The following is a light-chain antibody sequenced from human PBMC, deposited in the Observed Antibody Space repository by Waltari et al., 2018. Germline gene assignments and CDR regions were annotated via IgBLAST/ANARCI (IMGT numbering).Light chain of an antibody. V-gene: IGKV1-5*03. J-gene: IGKJ2*03. CDR1: QSIGTL. Sequence: DIQMTQSPSTLSASVGDRVTITCRASQSIGTLLDWFQQKPGNPPKLLIYKTFNLERGVPSRFSGSGSGTEFTLTITSLQPDDFATYYCQQYSSSSMFSFGQGTKLEIK. CDR2: KTF. CDR3: QQYSSSSMFS.